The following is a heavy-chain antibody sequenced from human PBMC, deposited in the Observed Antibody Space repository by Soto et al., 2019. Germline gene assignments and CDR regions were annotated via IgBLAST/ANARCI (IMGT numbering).Heavy chain of an antibody. J-gene: IGHJ5*02. V-gene: IGHV4-30-2*01. D-gene: IGHD2-2*01. CDR2: IYHSGNT. CDR1: GGSISSGGYS. Sequence: PSETLSLTCAVSGGSISSGGYSWSWIRQPPGKGLEWIGYIYHSGNTYHNPSLKSRVTISVDRSKNQFSLNLSSVTAADTAVYYCARVPDRWGQGTLVTVSS. CDR3: ARVPDR.